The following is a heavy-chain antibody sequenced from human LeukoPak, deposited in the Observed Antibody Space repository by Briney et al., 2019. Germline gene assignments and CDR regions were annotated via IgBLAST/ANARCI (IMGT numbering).Heavy chain of an antibody. J-gene: IGHJ4*02. CDR2: TNEHGTII. CDR3: VVDLSGSADY. CDR1: GFSFSNYW. D-gene: IGHD3-10*01. V-gene: IGHV3-74*01. Sequence: GGSLRLSCAASGFSFSNYWFHWVRQAPGEGLVWVSRTNEHGTIINYADSVKGRFSISRDNAKNTLYLQMNSLRTEDSALYYCVVDLSGSADYWGQGTLVTVSS.